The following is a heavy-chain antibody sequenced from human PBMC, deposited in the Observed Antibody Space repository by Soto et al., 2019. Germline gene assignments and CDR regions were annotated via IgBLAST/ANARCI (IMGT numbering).Heavy chain of an antibody. CDR1: GGSISSYY. Sequence: QVQRQESGPGLVKPSETLSLTCTVSGGSISSYYWSWIRQPPGKGLEWIGYIYYSGSTNYNPSLKSRVTISVDTSKNQFSLKLSSVTAADTAVYYCARDLFYGDYGYYGMDVWGQENKVTVS. D-gene: IGHD4-17*01. CDR2: IYYSGST. J-gene: IGHJ6*02. CDR3: ARDLFYGDYGYYGMDV. V-gene: IGHV4-59*01.